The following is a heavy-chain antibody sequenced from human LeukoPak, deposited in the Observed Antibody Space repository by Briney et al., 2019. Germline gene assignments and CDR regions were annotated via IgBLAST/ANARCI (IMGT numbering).Heavy chain of an antibody. V-gene: IGHV3-53*01. J-gene: IGHJ5*02. CDR3: VRGTWFDP. CDR1: GFTINDYY. CDR2: LYCGGTT. D-gene: IGHD1-1*01. Sequence: GGSLRLSCAASGFTINDYYMSWVRQAPGKGLEWVSVLYCGGTTHYADSVKGRFTISRDNSKNTVFLQMDSLRPEDRAVYYFVRGTWFDPWGQGTLVTVSS.